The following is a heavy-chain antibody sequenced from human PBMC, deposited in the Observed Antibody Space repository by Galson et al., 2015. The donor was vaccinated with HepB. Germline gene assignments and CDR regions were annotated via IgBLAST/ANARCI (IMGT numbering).Heavy chain of an antibody. J-gene: IGHJ5*02. CDR3: ARGGGYCSA. CDR1: GFTFSSYA. V-gene: IGHV3-23*01. D-gene: IGHD2-15*01. CDR2: ISGSGGRI. Sequence: SLRLSCAASGFTFSSYAMSWVRQAPGKGLEWVSAISGSGGRIFYADSVKGRFTISRDNSKHTLYLQMNSLRAEDTAVYYCARGGGYCSAWGQGTLVTVSS.